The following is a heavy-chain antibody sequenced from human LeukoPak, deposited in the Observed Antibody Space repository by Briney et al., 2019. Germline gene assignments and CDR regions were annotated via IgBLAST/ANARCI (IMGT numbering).Heavy chain of an antibody. Sequence: GGSLRLSCAASGFTVSSNYMSWVRQAPGKGLEWVSVIYSGGSTYYADSVKGRFTISRDNSKNTLYLQMNSLRAEDTAVYYCARVPNYSSGTTGNWFDPWGQGTLVTVSS. CDR2: IYSGGST. J-gene: IGHJ5*02. CDR1: GFTVSSNY. V-gene: IGHV3-53*01. D-gene: IGHD6-19*01. CDR3: ARVPNYSSGTTGNWFDP.